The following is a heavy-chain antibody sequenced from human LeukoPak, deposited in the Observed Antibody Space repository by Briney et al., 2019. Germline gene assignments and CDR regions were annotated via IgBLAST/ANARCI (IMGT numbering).Heavy chain of an antibody. CDR2: ISYDGSNK. D-gene: IGHD6-19*01. CDR1: VYTLSSDY. J-gene: IGHJ4*02. V-gene: IGHV3-30-3*01. Sequence: RLSPAYSVYTLSSDYVHSVHQGRRKSLKKVAVISYDGSNKYYADSVKGRFTISRDNSKNTLYLQMNSLRAEDTAVYYCAREGGSSGWYFDYWGQGTLVTVSS. CDR3: AREGGSSGWYFDY.